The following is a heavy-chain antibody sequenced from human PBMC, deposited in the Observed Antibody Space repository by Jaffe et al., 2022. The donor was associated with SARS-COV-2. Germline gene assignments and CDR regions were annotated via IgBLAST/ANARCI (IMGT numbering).Heavy chain of an antibody. D-gene: IGHD4-4*01. J-gene: IGHJ6*03. CDR2: IIPVFGTT. CDR3: ARPSGDGNFKDSYYYYMDV. Sequence: QVQLVQSGAEVKKPGSSVNVSCKASGGTFRNNAITWVRQTPGQGLEWMGGIIPVFGTTYYAQKFQGRLTITADDSTTEAYMELSSLTSEDTATYYCARPSGDGNFKDSYYYYMDVWGEGTTVTVSS. CDR1: GGTFRNNA. V-gene: IGHV1-69*01.